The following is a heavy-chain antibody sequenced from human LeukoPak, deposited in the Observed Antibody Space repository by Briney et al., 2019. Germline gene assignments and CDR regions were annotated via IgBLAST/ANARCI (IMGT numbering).Heavy chain of an antibody. CDR2: IYYSGNT. D-gene: IGHD1-1*01. CDR1: GGSISSSSYY. Sequence: SETLSLTCTVSGGSISSSSYYWGWIRQPPGKGLEWIGSIYYSGNTYYSPSLMSRVTISVDTSKNQFSLNLRSVTAADTAVYYCARAPHFFGTTGSRYYFDYWGQGALVTVSS. CDR3: ARAPHFFGTTGSRYYFDY. J-gene: IGHJ4*02. V-gene: IGHV4-39*07.